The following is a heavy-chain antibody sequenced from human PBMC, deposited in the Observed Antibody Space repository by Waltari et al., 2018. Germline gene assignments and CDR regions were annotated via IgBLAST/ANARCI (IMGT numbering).Heavy chain of an antibody. D-gene: IGHD2-15*01. CDR3: AKDRDMVVAVAATVNFGFDY. CDR2: ISGSGGST. CDR1: GFTLSTYA. Sequence: EVQLVESGGGLVQPGGSLRLSCAASGFTLSTYAMSWVRQAPGKGLEWVSTISGSGGSTYYGDSVKGRFTISRDNSKNTLYLQMNSLRVEDTAVYYCAKDRDMVVAVAATVNFGFDYWGQGTLVTVSS. V-gene: IGHV3-23*04. J-gene: IGHJ4*02.